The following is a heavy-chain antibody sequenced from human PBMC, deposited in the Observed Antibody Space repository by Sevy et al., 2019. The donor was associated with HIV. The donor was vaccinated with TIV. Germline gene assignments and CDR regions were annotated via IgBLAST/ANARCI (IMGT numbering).Heavy chain of an antibody. Sequence: GGSLRLSCAASGFTFSSYSMNWVRQAPGKGLEWVSYISSSSSTIYYADSVKGRFTISRDNAKNSLYLQMNSLRDEDTAVYYCARAEWFGELLAVLVSDAFDIWGQGTMVTVSS. CDR2: ISSSSSTI. V-gene: IGHV3-48*02. CDR1: GFTFSSYS. D-gene: IGHD3-10*01. CDR3: ARAEWFGELLAVLVSDAFDI. J-gene: IGHJ3*02.